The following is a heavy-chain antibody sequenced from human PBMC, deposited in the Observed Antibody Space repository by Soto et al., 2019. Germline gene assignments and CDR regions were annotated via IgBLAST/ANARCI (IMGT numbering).Heavy chain of an antibody. J-gene: IGHJ6*02. CDR3: ARDVSGSHYVPLATDV. CDR1: GFTFSNYV. CDR2: ISGSGSSA. Sequence: PGGSVRLSCAASGFTFSNYVMNWVRQAPGKGLEWVSTISGSGSSAFYADSVKGRSTISRDNSKNTLYLQLNSLGAEDTAVYYCARDVSGSHYVPLATDVWGPGPTVTVSS. V-gene: IGHV3-23*01. D-gene: IGHD1-26*01.